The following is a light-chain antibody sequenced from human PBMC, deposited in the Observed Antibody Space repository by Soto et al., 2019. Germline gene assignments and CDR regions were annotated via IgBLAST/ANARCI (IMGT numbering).Light chain of an antibody. CDR2: TVS. Sequence: DVVMTQSPPSLPVTLGQPASISCRSSQSVVYSDGNAYLNWFQQRPAQSPRRLIYTVSNRDSGVPDRFSGGGSGTDFTLKISRVEAEDVGIYYCMQGTHWPPTFGQGTRVEI. V-gene: IGKV2-30*01. CDR3: MQGTHWPPT. CDR1: QSVVYSDGNAY. J-gene: IGKJ1*01.